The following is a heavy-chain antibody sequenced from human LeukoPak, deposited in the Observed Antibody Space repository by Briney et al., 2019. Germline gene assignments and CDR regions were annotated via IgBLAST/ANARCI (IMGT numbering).Heavy chain of an antibody. CDR2: IYHSGDS. CDR3: APYYSPVNFAY. J-gene: IGHJ4*02. D-gene: IGHD3-10*01. Sequence: SETLSLTCSVSGGSVSSGTYYWNWIRQPPGKGPEWIGYIYHSGDSYYNPSLKSRVSMSIDTSKNQFYLKLSSVTAADTAVYYCAPYYSPVNFAYWGQGTLVTVSS. CDR1: GGSVSSGTYY. V-gene: IGHV4-61*01.